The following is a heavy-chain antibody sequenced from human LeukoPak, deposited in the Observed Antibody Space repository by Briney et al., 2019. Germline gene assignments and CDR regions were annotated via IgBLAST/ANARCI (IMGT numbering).Heavy chain of an antibody. CDR2: IKSKTHGGTT. J-gene: IGHJ5*02. CDR1: GFTFSNAW. CDR3: TPFSKLLWEFDP. Sequence: GGSLRLSCAASGFTFSNAWMTWVRQAPGKGLECVGRIKSKTHGGTTEYAASVKGRFTISRDDSKSIAYLQMNSLKTEDTAVYYCTPFSKLLWEFDPWGQGTLVTVSS. V-gene: IGHV3-15*01. D-gene: IGHD1-26*01.